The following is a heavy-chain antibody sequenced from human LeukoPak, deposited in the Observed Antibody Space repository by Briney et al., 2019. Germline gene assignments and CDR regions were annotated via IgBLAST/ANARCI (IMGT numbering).Heavy chain of an antibody. J-gene: IGHJ5*02. D-gene: IGHD5-12*01. CDR1: GDSVSSNSAA. V-gene: IGHV6-1*01. CDR3: ARDYTLVLRWLRFGDPYWFDP. Sequence: SQTFSLTCAISGDSVSSNSAAWNWIRQSPSRGLEWLGRTYYRSKWYNDYAVSVKSRITINPDTSKNQFSLQLNSVTPEDTAVYYCARDYTLVLRWLRFGDPYWFDPWGQGTLVTVSS. CDR2: TYYRSKWYN.